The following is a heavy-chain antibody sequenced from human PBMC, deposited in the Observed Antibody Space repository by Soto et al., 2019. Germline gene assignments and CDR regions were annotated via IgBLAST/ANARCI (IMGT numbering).Heavy chain of an antibody. Sequence: GGPLIVSWAASGCTFIDYAMSWVRQTPGKGLEWVSAISGSGGNTLYADSVKGRFTISRDNSQNTLFLQMTSLRADDTAVYYCAKGGYTFAYEWGQGALVTVSS. V-gene: IGHV3-23*01. CDR2: ISGSGGNT. CDR3: AKGGYTFAYE. J-gene: IGHJ4*02. D-gene: IGHD5-18*01. CDR1: GCTFIDYA.